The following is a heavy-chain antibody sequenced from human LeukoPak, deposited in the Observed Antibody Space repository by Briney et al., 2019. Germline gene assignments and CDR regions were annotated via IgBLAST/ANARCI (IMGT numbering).Heavy chain of an antibody. CDR2: IYYSGST. V-gene: IGHV4-39*07. J-gene: IGHJ4*02. CDR3: ARTPEIYDFWGGYHASNFDY. Sequence: SETPSLTCTVSGGSISSSSYYWGWIRQPPGKGLEWIGSIYYSGSTYYNPSLKSRVTISVDTSKNQFSLKLSSVTAADTAVYYCARTPEIYDFWGGYHASNFDYWGQGTLVTVSS. D-gene: IGHD3-3*01. CDR1: GGSISSSSYY.